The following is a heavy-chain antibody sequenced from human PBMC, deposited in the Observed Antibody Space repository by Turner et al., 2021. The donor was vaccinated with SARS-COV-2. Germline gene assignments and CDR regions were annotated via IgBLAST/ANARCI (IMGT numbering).Heavy chain of an antibody. J-gene: IGHJ3*02. CDR2: IYSGGST. CDR1: GFTVSSNY. CDR3: ARGQSSGWHQSGAFDI. D-gene: IGHD6-19*01. V-gene: IGHV3-53*01. Sequence: EVQLVESGGGLIHPGGSLRLSCPPPGFTVSSNYMGWVRQAPGKGLELVSVIYSGGSTCYADSVKGRFTISRDNSKNTLYLQMNSLRTEDTAVYYCARGQSSGWHQSGAFDIWGQGTMVTVSS.